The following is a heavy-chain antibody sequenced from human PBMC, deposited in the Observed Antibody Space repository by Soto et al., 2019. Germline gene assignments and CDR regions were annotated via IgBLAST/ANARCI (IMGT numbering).Heavy chain of an antibody. V-gene: IGHV3-74*01. CDR3: TRGPRPSSAGTGAY. D-gene: IGHD6-13*01. CDR2: IDYDGTTT. CDR1: GFAFDSYW. Sequence: GGSLRLSCAASGFAFDSYWMHWVRQVPGERPVWVSRIDYDGTTTTYADSVKGRFTISRDNAKNTLYLQMNSLSAEDTAVYCCTRGPRPSSAGTGAYWGQGTGVTVSS. J-gene: IGHJ4*02.